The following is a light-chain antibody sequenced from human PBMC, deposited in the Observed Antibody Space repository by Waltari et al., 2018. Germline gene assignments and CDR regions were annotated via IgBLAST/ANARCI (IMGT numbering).Light chain of an antibody. V-gene: IGKV3-11*01. J-gene: IGKJ4*01. Sequence: DIVLTQSPATLSLSPGERATLSCRASQSLSNYLAWYQQKPGQAPRLPIYDTSNRATGIPARFSGSGFGTDFTLTISSLEPEDFAVYYCQQRRNWPLTFGGGTKVEIK. CDR3: QQRRNWPLT. CDR1: QSLSNY. CDR2: DTS.